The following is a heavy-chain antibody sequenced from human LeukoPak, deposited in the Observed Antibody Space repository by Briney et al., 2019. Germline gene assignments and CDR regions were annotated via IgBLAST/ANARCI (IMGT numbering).Heavy chain of an antibody. Sequence: SETLSLTCAVYGGSFSGYYWSWIRQPPGKGLEWIGEINHSGSTNYNPSLKSRVTISVDTSKNQFSLKLSSVTAADTAVYYCARPISRNWFDPWGQGTLVTVSS. V-gene: IGHV4-34*01. CDR3: ARPISRNWFDP. CDR2: INHSGST. D-gene: IGHD5-24*01. J-gene: IGHJ5*02. CDR1: GGSFSGYY.